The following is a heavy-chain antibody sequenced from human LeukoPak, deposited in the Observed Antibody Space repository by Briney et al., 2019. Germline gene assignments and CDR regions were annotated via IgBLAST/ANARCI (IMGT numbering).Heavy chain of an antibody. CDR3: ARTYGGFDY. J-gene: IGHJ4*02. CDR2: IDSDGSRT. CDR1: GFAFSGYW. V-gene: IGHV3-74*01. D-gene: IGHD4-23*01. Sequence: GGSLRLSCAASGFAFSGYWMHWVRQAPGKGLVWVSRIDSDGSRTTYAHSVKGRFTISRDNAKNTLYLQMNSLRAEDTAVYYCARTYGGFDYWGQGTLVTVSS.